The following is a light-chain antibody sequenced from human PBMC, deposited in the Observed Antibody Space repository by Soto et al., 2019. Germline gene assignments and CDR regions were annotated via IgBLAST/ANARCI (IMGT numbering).Light chain of an antibody. J-gene: IGLJ2*01. CDR2: HVS. CDR1: SSDVGGNNY. Sequence: QSALTQPASVSGSPGQSITIPCTGTSSDVGGNNYVSWYQQYPGKAPKLIIYHVSDWPSGVSNRFSGSKSGSTASLTISGLQAEDEADYYCSSHVGTSTPHVAFGGGTKLTVL. CDR3: SSHVGTSTPHVA. V-gene: IGLV2-14*03.